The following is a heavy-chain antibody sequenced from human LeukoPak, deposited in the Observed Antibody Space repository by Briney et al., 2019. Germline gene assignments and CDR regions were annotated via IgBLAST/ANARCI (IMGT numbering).Heavy chain of an antibody. D-gene: IGHD5-18*01. J-gene: IGHJ3*02. V-gene: IGHV3-7*01. CDR1: GFNFSSYW. CDR2: IKQDGSEK. Sequence: PGGCLRLSCAASGFNFSSYWVSWVRQAPGKGLEWVANIKQDGSEKYYVDSVKGRFTISRDNAKNSLYPQMNSLRAEDTAVYYCVREQARIQLWPSPRMHAFDIWGQETRVTVSS. CDR3: VREQARIQLWPSPRMHAFDI.